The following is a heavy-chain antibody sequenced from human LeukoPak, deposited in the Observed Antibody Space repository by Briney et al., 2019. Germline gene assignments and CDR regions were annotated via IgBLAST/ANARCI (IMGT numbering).Heavy chain of an antibody. CDR3: ARTLVSGSGRRGNNFDY. J-gene: IGHJ4*02. CDR2: IIPIFGTA. V-gene: IGHV1-69*06. Sequence: SVKVSCKASGGTFSSYAISWVRQAPGQGLEWMGGIIPIFGTANYAQKFQGRVTITADKSTSTAYMELSSLRSEDTAVYYCARTLVSGSGRRGNNFDYWGQGTLVTVSP. D-gene: IGHD3-10*01. CDR1: GGTFSSYA.